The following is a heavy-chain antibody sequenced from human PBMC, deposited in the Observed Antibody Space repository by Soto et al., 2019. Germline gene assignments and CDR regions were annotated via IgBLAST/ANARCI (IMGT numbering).Heavy chain of an antibody. J-gene: IGHJ4*02. Sequence: QVQLVQSGAEVKKPGSSVKVSCKASGGTFSSYAINWVRQAPGQGLEWLGGIIPLFGTANYAQKFQGRVTITADESTRTAYMELSSPRSEDTAVYYCARDCSGGSCPPADYWGQGTLVTVSS. V-gene: IGHV1-69*01. CDR3: ARDCSGGSCPPADY. CDR1: GGTFSSYA. D-gene: IGHD2-15*01. CDR2: IIPLFGTA.